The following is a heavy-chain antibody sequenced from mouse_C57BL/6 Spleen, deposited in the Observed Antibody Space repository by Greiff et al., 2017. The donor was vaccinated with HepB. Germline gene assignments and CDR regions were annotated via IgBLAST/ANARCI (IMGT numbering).Heavy chain of an antibody. V-gene: IGHV1-52*01. Sequence: QVQLQQPGAELVRPGSSVKLSCKASGYTFTSYWMHWVKQRPIQGLEWIGNIDPSNSETHYNQKFKDKATLTVDKSSSTAYMQLSSLTSEDSAVYYGARDCGSSDGYCDVWGTGTTVTVSS. D-gene: IGHD1-1*01. CDR3: ARDCGSSDGYCDV. CDR2: IDPSNSET. J-gene: IGHJ1*03. CDR1: GYTFTSYW.